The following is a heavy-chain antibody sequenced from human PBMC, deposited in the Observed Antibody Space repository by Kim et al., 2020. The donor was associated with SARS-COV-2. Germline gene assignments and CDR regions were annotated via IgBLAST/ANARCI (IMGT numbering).Heavy chain of an antibody. CDR2: IYYSGST. CDR3: ARDQANSLWFSAHAFDI. CDR1: GGSISSSSYY. J-gene: IGHJ3*02. D-gene: IGHD2-21*01. V-gene: IGHV4-39*07. Sequence: SETLSLTCTVSGGSISSSSYYWGWIRQPPGKGLEWIGSIYYSGSTYYNPSLKSRVTISVDTSKNQFSLKPSSVTAADTAVYYCARDQANSLWFSAHAFDIWGQGTMVTVSS.